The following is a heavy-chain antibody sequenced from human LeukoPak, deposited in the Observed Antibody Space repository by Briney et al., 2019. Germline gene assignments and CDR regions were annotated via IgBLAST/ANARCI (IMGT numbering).Heavy chain of an antibody. CDR1: GFTFSSYA. Sequence: GGSLRLSCAASGFTFSSYAMSWVRQAPGKGLEWVSTISDSGGGTYFADSVKGRFTISRDNFNHTLSLQMNSLRVEDTAIYYCVKDIQLSTWGLGTMVTVSS. D-gene: IGHD5-24*01. CDR3: VKDIQLST. J-gene: IGHJ3*01. CDR2: ISDSGGGT. V-gene: IGHV3-23*01.